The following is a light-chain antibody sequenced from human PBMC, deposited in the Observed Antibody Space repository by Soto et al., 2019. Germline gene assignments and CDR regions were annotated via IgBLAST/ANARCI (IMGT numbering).Light chain of an antibody. J-gene: IGLJ2*01. CDR1: RSDIGGYNY. CDR3: SSYAVNNKVV. V-gene: IGLV2-8*01. Sequence: QSALTQPPSASGSLGQSVTISCTGTRSDIGGYNYVSWYLQYPGKAPKLMIYDVYKRPSGVPDRFSGSKSGNTASLTVSGLQAEDKADYYCSSYAVNNKVVFGGGTKVTVL. CDR2: DVY.